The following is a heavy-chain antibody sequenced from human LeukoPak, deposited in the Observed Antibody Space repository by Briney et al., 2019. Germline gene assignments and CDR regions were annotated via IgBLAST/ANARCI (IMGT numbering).Heavy chain of an antibody. J-gene: IGHJ4*02. Sequence: GGSLRLSCAASGFTFSRYWMSWVRQAPGKGLEWVANINQDGSEKYYVDSVKGRFTISRDNAKNSLYLQMNSLRAEDTAVFYCAREGFCDILTASLDYWGQGTLVTVSS. V-gene: IGHV3-7*03. CDR1: GFTFSRYW. D-gene: IGHD3-9*01. CDR3: AREGFCDILTASLDY. CDR2: INQDGSEK.